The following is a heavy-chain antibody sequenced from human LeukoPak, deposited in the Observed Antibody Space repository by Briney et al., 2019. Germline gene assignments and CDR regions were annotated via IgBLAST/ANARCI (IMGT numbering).Heavy chain of an antibody. J-gene: IGHJ4*01. V-gene: IGHV3-48*03. CDR1: GFTFSTYA. CDR2: ISYSGRTT. Sequence: GGSLRLSCEASGFTFSTYAMNWVRQAPGKGLEWISYISYSGRTTFYADSVRGRFTISRDNAKNSLFLQMSNLIAEDTAAYYCAXALIDXGXTFDLWGHGTLVTVSS. CDR3: AXALIDXGXTFDL. D-gene: IGHD3-9*01.